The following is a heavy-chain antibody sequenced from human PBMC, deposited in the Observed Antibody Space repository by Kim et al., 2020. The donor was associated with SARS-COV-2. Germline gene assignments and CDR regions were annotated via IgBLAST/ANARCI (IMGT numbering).Heavy chain of an antibody. V-gene: IGHV1-69*01. Sequence: NYAQKFQGRVTITADESTSTAYMELSSLRSEDTAVYYCAGIAVAGASFDYWGQGTLVTVSS. J-gene: IGHJ4*02. CDR3: AGIAVAGASFDY. D-gene: IGHD6-19*01.